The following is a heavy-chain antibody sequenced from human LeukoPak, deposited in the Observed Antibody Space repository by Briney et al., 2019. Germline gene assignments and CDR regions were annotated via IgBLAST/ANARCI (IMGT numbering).Heavy chain of an antibody. Sequence: GRSLRLSWAASGXTFSSYGMHWVRQAPGRGLECVSLIWYDGSNKYYADSVKGRFTISRDNSKNTLYLQMNSLRAEDTAVYYCARDWGKGDYWGQGTLVTVSS. J-gene: IGHJ4*02. CDR2: IWYDGSNK. D-gene: IGHD3-16*01. V-gene: IGHV3-33*01. CDR1: GXTFSSYG. CDR3: ARDWGKGDY.